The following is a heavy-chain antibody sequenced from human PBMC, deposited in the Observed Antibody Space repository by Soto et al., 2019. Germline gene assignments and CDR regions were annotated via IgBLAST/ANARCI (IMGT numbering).Heavy chain of an antibody. Sequence: RSLTCTVSGGSISSGGYYWSWIRQHPGKGLEWIGYIYYSGSTYYNPSLKSRVTISVDTSKNQFSLKLSSVTAADTAVYYCARGADTAMVYYYYGMDVWGQGTTVTVSS. D-gene: IGHD5-18*01. CDR1: GGSISSGGYY. CDR2: IYYSGST. V-gene: IGHV4-31*03. J-gene: IGHJ6*02. CDR3: ARGADTAMVYYYYGMDV.